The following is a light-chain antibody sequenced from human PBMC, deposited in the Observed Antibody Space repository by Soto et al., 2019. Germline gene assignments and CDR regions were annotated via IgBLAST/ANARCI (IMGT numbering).Light chain of an antibody. J-gene: IGKJ4*01. CDR3: QQFNSYPPT. V-gene: IGKV1-9*01. Sequence: DIQFTQSPSFLSASVGDRVTITCRASQGFSSYLAWYQQKPGKAPKLLIYAASTLQSGVSSRFSGSGSGTEFTLTISSLQPEDFATYYCQQFNSYPPTFGGGTKVDIK. CDR2: AAS. CDR1: QGFSSY.